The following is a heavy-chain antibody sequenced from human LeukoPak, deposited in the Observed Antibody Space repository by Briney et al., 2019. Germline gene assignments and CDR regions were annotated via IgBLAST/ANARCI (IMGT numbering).Heavy chain of an antibody. CDR1: GGSISSSSYY. D-gene: IGHD6-13*01. V-gene: IGHV4-39*01. Sequence: SETLSLTCTVSGGSISSSSYYWGWIRQPPGKGLEWIGGIYYSGSTYYNPSLKSRVTISVDTSKNQFSLKLSSVTAADTAVYYCARQIRGIAAAGMAFDYWGQGTLVTVSS. J-gene: IGHJ4*02. CDR2: IYYSGST. CDR3: ARQIRGIAAAGMAFDY.